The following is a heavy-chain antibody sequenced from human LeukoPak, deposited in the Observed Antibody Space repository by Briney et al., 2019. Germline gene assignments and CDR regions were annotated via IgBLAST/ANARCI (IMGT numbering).Heavy chain of an antibody. Sequence: ASVKVSCKASGYTFTSYGFSWVRQAPGQGLEWMGWISAYNGNTNYAQNLQGRVTMTTDTSTSTAYMELRSLRSDDTAVYYCARDLARRIVGATPAYWGQGTPVTVSS. CDR2: ISAYNGNT. CDR3: ARDLARRIVGATPAY. CDR1: GYTFTSYG. V-gene: IGHV1-18*01. D-gene: IGHD1-26*01. J-gene: IGHJ4*02.